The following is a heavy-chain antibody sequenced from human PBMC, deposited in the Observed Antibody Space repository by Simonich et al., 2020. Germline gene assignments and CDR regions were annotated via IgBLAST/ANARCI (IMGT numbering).Heavy chain of an antibody. D-gene: IGHD1-1*01. CDR2: TSAYQGNT. CDR1: GYTFTSYG. J-gene: IGHJ3*02. Sequence: QVQLVQSGAEVKKPGASVKVSCKASGYTFTSYGISWVRQAPGQGLEWRGWTSAYQGNTNNEKKLQGRVTMTTDTSTSTASMELRSLRSDDTAVYYCARSTTGTTAFDIWGQGTMVTVSS. CDR3: ARSTTGTTAFDI. V-gene: IGHV1-18*01.